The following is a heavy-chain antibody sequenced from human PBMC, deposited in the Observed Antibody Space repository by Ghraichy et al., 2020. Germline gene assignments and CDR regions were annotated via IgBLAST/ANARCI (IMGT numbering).Heavy chain of an antibody. CDR3: ARRVYSSGYFNWFDP. D-gene: IGHD3-22*01. V-gene: IGHV4-34*01. Sequence: SETLSLTCAVYGGSFSGYYWSWIRQPPGKGLEWIGEINHSGSTNYNPSLKSRVTISVDTSKNQFSLKLSSVTAADTAVYYCARRVYSSGYFNWFDPWGQGTLVTVSS. CDR2: INHSGST. J-gene: IGHJ5*02. CDR1: GGSFSGYY.